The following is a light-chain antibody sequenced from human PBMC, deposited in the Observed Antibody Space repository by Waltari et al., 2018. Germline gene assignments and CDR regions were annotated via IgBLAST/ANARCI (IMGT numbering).Light chain of an antibody. CDR2: EVS. J-gene: IGLJ1*01. CDR3: SSYTTSNSYV. V-gene: IGLV2-14*01. CDR1: SSDIGRYNH. Sequence: QSALTQPPSASGSPGQSITIPCTGTSSDIGRYNHVPWYQQHPGKAPKLMIYEVSNRPSGVSNRFSGSKSGNTASLTISGLQAEDEADYYCSSYTTSNSYVFGAGTKVTVL.